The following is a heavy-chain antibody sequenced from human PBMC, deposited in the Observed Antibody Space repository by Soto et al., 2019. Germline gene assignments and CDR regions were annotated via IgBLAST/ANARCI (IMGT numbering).Heavy chain of an antibody. CDR3: ATWRFDH. V-gene: IGHV6-1*01. J-gene: IGHJ4*02. Sequence: SQTFSLTCAISGDSVSSNSAAWNWIRHSPSRGLEWLGRTYYRSQWFNDYAVSMRSRITIKADTTKNQFSLQVNSATPEDTAVYYCATWRFDHWGQGTPVTVSS. CDR2: TYYRSQWFN. CDR1: GDSVSSNSAA.